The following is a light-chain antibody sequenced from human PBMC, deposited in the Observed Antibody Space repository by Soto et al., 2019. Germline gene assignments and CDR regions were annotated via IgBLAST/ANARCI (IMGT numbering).Light chain of an antibody. CDR3: QQYNSYSWT. CDR1: QSISSW. CDR2: DAP. V-gene: IGKV1-5*01. J-gene: IGKJ1*01. Sequence: DIQMTQSPSTLSASVGDRVTITCRASQSISSWLAWYQQKPGKAPKLLIYDAPSLESGVPSRFSGRGSGTKFTFTISSLQPDDFATYYCQQYNSYSWTFGQGT.